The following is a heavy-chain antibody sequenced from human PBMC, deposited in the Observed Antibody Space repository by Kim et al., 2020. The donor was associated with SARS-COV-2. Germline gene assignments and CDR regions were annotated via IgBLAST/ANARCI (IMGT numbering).Heavy chain of an antibody. CDR3: ARDLQSSSWSYYYYYYGMDV. J-gene: IGHJ6*02. CDR2: IKQDGSEK. Sequence: GGSLRLSCAASGFTFSSYWMSWVRQAPGKGLEWVANIKQDGSEKYYVDSVKGRFTISRDNAKNSLYLQMNSLRAEDTAVYHCARDLQSSSWSYYYYYYGMDVWGQGTTVTVSS. V-gene: IGHV3-7*01. D-gene: IGHD6-13*01. CDR1: GFTFSSYW.